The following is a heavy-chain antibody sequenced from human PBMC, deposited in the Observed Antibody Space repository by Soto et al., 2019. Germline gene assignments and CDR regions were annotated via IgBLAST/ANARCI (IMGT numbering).Heavy chain of an antibody. Sequence: QVQLVQSGAEVKKPGSSVKVSCKASGGTFSSYAISWVRQAPGQGLEWMGGIIPIFGTANYAQKFQGRVTITADESTSTAYMELSSLRSEDTAVYYWARDLGGSYRYPFDPWGQGTLVTVSS. CDR1: GGTFSSYA. D-gene: IGHD3-16*02. V-gene: IGHV1-69*01. CDR2: IIPIFGTA. CDR3: ARDLGGSYRYPFDP. J-gene: IGHJ5*02.